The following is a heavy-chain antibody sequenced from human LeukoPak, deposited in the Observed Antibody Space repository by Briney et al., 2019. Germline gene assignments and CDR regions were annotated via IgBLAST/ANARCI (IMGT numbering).Heavy chain of an antibody. CDR1: GDSISSYY. CDR2: IYYTGST. V-gene: IGHV4-59*01. D-gene: IGHD3-10*01. J-gene: IGHJ1*01. CDR3: ATTPRGFGEKYFQH. Sequence: SETLSLTCTVSGDSISSYYCSWIRQPPGKGLEWIGYIYYTGSTTYTPPLKSRVAMSGDTSKIQLSMRLSSVTAADTAVYYCATTPRGFGEKYFQHWGQGTLVTVSS.